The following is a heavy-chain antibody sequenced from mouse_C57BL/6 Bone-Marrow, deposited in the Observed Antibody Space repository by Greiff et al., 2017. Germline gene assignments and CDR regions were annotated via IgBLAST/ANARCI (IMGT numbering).Heavy chain of an antibody. Sequence: QVQLQQSGAELVKPGASVKMSCKASGYTFTSYWITWVKQRPGQGLEWIGDIYPGSGSTNYNEKFKSKATLTIDTSSSTAYMQLSSLTSEDSAVYYCARRGAITTVVDYWGQGTTLTVSS. J-gene: IGHJ2*01. D-gene: IGHD1-1*01. CDR3: ARRGAITTVVDY. V-gene: IGHV1-55*01. CDR1: GYTFTSYW. CDR2: IYPGSGST.